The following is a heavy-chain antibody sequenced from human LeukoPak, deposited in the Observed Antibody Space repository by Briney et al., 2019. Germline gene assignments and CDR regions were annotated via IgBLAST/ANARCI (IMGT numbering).Heavy chain of an antibody. V-gene: IGHV3-21*04. D-gene: IGHD5-12*01. CDR3: AKGLFSAFDKYLDS. CDR1: GFDFESYT. J-gene: IGHJ4*02. Sequence: GGSLRLSCAASGFDFESYTMTWVRQAPGKGLEWVSLISATSSDINYAESVRGRFTITRDKAKNSLCLQMDSLRVDDTAIYYCAKGLFSAFDKYLDSWGQGTLVTVSS. CDR2: ISATSSDI.